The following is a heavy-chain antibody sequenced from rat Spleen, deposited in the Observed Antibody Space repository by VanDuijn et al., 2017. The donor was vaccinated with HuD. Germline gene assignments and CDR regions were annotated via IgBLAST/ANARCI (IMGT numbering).Heavy chain of an antibody. J-gene: IGHJ4*01. CDR2: ISYDGSRT. CDR1: GFTFSDYY. Sequence: EVQLVESDGGLVQPGRSLKLSCEASGFTFSDYYMAWVRQTPTKGLEWVATISYDGSRTYYRDSVKGRFTISRDNAKSTLYLQMDSLRSEDTATYYCARLDGYYHYVMDAWGQGASVTVSS. D-gene: IGHD1-12*03. CDR3: ARLDGYYHYVMDA. V-gene: IGHV5-29*01.